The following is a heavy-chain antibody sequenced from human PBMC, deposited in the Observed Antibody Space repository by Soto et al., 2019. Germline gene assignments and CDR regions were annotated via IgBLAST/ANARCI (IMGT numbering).Heavy chain of an antibody. Sequence: QVQLVQSGAEVKKPGASVKVSCKASGYTFSSYFISWVRQAPGQGLEWMGWISAYNGNTNYAQNLQGRFTMTTDTSTSTDYMELRSLRSDDTAVYYCARDLPPVDYWGQGTLVTVSS. CDR1: GYTFSSYF. J-gene: IGHJ4*02. CDR3: ARDLPPVDY. CDR2: ISAYNGNT. V-gene: IGHV1-18*01.